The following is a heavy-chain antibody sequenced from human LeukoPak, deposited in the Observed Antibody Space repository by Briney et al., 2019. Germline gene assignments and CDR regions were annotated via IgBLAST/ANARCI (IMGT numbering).Heavy chain of an antibody. CDR3: ARVFPDYDYVWGSYRPPNWFDP. D-gene: IGHD3-16*02. CDR2: IYHSGST. V-gene: IGHV4-38-2*02. Sequence: SETLSLTCTVSGYSISSGYYWGWIRQPPGKGLEWIGSIYHSGSTNYNPSLKSRVTISVDTSKNQFSLKLSSVTAADTAVYYCARVFPDYDYVWGSYRPPNWFDPWGQGTLVTVSS. J-gene: IGHJ5*02. CDR1: GYSISSGYY.